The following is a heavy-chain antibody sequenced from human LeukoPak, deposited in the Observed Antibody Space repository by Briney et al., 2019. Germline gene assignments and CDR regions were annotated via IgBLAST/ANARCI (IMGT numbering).Heavy chain of an antibody. D-gene: IGHD2-15*01. Sequence: PSETLSLTCSVSGDSISIYYWSWIRQPPGKGLEWIGYIYNSGSTNYNPSLKSRVTISVDTSKNQFSLKLTSVTAADTAVYYCARVGDSVVPDWGQGTLVTVSS. CDR2: IYNSGST. CDR1: GDSISIYY. CDR3: ARVGDSVVPD. V-gene: IGHV4-59*01. J-gene: IGHJ4*02.